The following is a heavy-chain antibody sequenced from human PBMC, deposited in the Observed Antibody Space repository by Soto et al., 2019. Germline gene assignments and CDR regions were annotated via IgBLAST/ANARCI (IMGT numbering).Heavy chain of an antibody. D-gene: IGHD3-10*01. CDR3: VRELPTEAIRGVMFS. J-gene: IGHJ5*02. V-gene: IGHV3-30*04. Sequence: VQLVESGGGVVQPGKSLRLSCAASGFTFSDFAMNWVRQAPGKGLEWLAIIAYDESHLDYSDSVKGRFTISRDNSHNTLYLQMNSLRADDTAVYFCVRELPTEAIRGVMFSWGQGTLVTVSS. CDR1: GFTFSDFA. CDR2: IAYDESHL.